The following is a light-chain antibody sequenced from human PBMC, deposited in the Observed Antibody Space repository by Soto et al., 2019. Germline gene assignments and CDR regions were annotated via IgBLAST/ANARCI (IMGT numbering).Light chain of an antibody. CDR2: GAS. CDR3: QQYNSWPIT. V-gene: IGKV3D-15*01. CDR1: QSVSSN. Sequence: EIVMTQSPATLSVSPGERATLSCRASQSVSSNLAWYQQKPGQAPRLLIYGASTWGTGVPPRFTGSGSGTDFTLTISGLQSEDFAVYYCQQYNSWPITFGQGTRLEIK. J-gene: IGKJ5*01.